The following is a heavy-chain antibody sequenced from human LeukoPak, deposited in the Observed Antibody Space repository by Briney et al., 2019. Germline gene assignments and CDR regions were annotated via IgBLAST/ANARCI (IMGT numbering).Heavy chain of an antibody. D-gene: IGHD2-21*01. V-gene: IGHV1-69*01. CDR3: TRDCCGGHCPPPYYYMDV. Sequence: SVKVSCKASGGTFSSYAISWVRQAPGQGLEWMGGIIPIFGPANYAQKFQGRVTITAEESTSTGYMELSSLRSEDTAVYFCTRDCCGGHCPPPYYYMDVWGKGTTVTVSS. CDR2: IIPIFGPA. J-gene: IGHJ6*03. CDR1: GGTFSSYA.